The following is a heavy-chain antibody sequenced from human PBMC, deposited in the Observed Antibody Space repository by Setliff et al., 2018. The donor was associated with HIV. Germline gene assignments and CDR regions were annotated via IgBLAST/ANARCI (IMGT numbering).Heavy chain of an antibody. J-gene: IGHJ3*01. CDR3: ARGDTYYHDSSGYVKSALDCFDV. CDR1: GGSISSYY. D-gene: IGHD3-22*01. Sequence: SETLSLTCTVSGGSISSYYWSWIRQPPGKGLEWIGYIYYSGSTNYNPSLKSRVTISVDMSKNQLSLKLNSVTAADTAVYQCARGDTYYHDSSGYVKSALDCFDVWGQGTMVTVSS. V-gene: IGHV4-59*08. CDR2: IYYSGST.